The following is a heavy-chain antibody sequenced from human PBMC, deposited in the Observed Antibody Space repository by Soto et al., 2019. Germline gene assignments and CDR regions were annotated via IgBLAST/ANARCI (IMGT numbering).Heavy chain of an antibody. CDR3: ARIVGGDPDH. Sequence: PSETLSLTCTVSGASISINSHYWTWIRQPPGMGLEWIGSIYYSGSTYYNPSLQSRITINPDTSKNQFSLQLKSATPEDTAIYYCARIVGGDPDHWGLGTLVTVSS. J-gene: IGHJ5*02. D-gene: IGHD2-21*02. CDR2: IYYSGST. V-gene: IGHV4-39*01. CDR1: GASISINSHY.